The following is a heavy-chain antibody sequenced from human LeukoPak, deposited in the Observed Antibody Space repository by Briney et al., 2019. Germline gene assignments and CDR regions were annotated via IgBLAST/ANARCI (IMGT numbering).Heavy chain of an antibody. Sequence: GGSVRLSCSASGFTFSSYAMHWVRQAPGKGLEYVSAIPSNGGSTYYADSVKGRFTISRDNSKNTLYLQMSRLRAEDTAVYYCVNELGGKFDYWGQGTLVTVSS. V-gene: IGHV3-64D*09. CDR1: GFTFSSYA. J-gene: IGHJ4*02. CDR2: IPSNGGST. D-gene: IGHD4-23*01. CDR3: VNELGGKFDY.